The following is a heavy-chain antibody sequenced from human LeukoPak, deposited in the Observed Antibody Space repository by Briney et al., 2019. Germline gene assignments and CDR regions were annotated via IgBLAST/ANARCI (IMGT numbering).Heavy chain of an antibody. D-gene: IGHD3-10*02. CDR3: AELGITMIGGV. J-gene: IGHJ6*04. CDR2: ISGSGGST. Sequence: GGSLRLSCAASGFTFSDYYMSWIRQAPGKGLEWVSAISGSGGSTYYADSVKGRFTISRDNSKNTLYLQMSSLRAEDTAVYYCAELGITMIGGVWGKGTTVTISS. CDR1: GFTFSDYY. V-gene: IGHV3-23*01.